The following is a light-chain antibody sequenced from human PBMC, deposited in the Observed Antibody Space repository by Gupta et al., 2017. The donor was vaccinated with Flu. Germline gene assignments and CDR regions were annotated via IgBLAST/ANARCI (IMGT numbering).Light chain of an antibody. CDR1: RSVSSSY. CDR3: QQQSSSHFP. CDR2: GAS. Sequence: EIVLTQSPPTLFLSTGERATLSCRASRSVSSSYLAWYQQKPGQAPRLLIYGASSRATGVPDRVSGSGSGTEFTLTISGREPEDFAVYYCQQQSSSHFPFGQGTQLEIK. J-gene: IGKJ5*01. V-gene: IGKV3-20*01.